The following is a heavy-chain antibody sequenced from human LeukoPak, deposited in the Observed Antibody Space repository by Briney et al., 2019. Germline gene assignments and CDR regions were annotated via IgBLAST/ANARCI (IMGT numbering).Heavy chain of an antibody. CDR1: GSTVSSNY. Sequence: GGSLRLSCAASGSTVSSNYMSWVRQAPGKGLEWVSVIYSGGSTYYADSVKGRFTISRDNSKNTLYLQMNSLRAEDTAVYYCARQTIDDSSGYYDYWGQGTLVTVSS. CDR2: IYSGGST. D-gene: IGHD3-22*01. V-gene: IGHV3-66*02. J-gene: IGHJ4*02. CDR3: ARQTIDDSSGYYDY.